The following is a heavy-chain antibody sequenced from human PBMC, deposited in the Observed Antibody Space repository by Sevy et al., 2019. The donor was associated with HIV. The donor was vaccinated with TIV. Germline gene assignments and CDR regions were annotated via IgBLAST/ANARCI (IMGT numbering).Heavy chain of an antibody. CDR1: GFTFSTYA. J-gene: IGHJ4*02. CDR3: ARDGGYDSRGYDLSNY. D-gene: IGHD3-22*01. CDR2: ISYDGSNT. V-gene: IGHV3-30-3*01. Sequence: GGSLRLSCAASGFTFSTYAMHWVRQAPGKGLEWVAVISYDGSNTYYADSVKGRFTISIDSSKNPLYLQMNSLRAEDTAVYFCARDGGYDSRGYDLSNYWGQGTLVTVSS.